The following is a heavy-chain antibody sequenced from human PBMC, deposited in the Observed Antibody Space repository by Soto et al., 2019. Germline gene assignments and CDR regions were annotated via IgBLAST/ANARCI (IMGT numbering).Heavy chain of an antibody. J-gene: IGHJ6*02. V-gene: IGHV3-30-3*01. Sequence: QVQLVESGGGVVQPGRSLRLSCAASGFTFSSYAMHWVRQAPGKGLEWVAVISYDGSNKYYADSVKGRFTISRDNSKNTLYLQMNSLRAEDTAVYYCARGPMVYAHQEVGGMDVWGQGTTVTVSS. CDR3: ARGPMVYAHQEVGGMDV. CDR2: ISYDGSNK. D-gene: IGHD2-8*01. CDR1: GFTFSSYA.